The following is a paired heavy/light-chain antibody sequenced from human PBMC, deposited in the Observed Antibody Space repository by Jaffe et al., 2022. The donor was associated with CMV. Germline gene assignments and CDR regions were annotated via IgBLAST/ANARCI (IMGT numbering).Light chain of an antibody. Sequence: DIQMTQSPSSVSASVGDRVTITCRASQGIRNGLAWYQQKPGKAPKLLIYAASSLESGVPSRFSGSGSGTDFTLTISSLQPEDFATYYCQQANSFPSTFGQGTRLEIK. CDR2: AAS. V-gene: IGKV1-12*01. CDR1: QGIRNG. CDR3: QQANSFPST. J-gene: IGKJ5*01.
Heavy chain of an antibody. CDR3: ARNLGFCRNDVCIYYYYGMDV. J-gene: IGHJ6*02. D-gene: IGHD2-8*01. CDR1: GFTFSDYH. V-gene: IGHV3-11*01. Sequence: QVQLVESGGGLVKPGGSLRLSCAASGFTFSDYHMSWIRQAPGKGLEWVSYIRSSGSAIYYADSVKGRFTISRDNARNSLFLQMSSLRAEDTAVYYCARNLGFCRNDVCIYYYYGMDVWGPGTTVTVSS. CDR2: IRSSGSAI.